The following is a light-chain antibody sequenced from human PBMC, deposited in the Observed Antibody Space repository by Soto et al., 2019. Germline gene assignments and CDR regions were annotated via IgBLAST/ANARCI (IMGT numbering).Light chain of an antibody. CDR1: NRDVGSYDL. V-gene: IGLV2-23*02. Sequence: QSALTQPASVSGSPRQSITISCTGTNRDVGSYDLVSWYQQHPGKAPKLMIYEVTNRPSGVSNRFSGSKSGNTASLTISGLQPEDEADYYCCSYAGGSTLAFGGGTKLTVL. CDR3: CSYAGGSTLA. J-gene: IGLJ3*02. CDR2: EVT.